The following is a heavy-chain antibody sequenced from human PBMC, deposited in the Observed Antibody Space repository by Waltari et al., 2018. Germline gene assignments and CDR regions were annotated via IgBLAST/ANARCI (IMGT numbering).Heavy chain of an antibody. Sequence: QVQLVQSGAEVKKPGASVKVSCKASGYTFTSYDINWVRQATGQGLEWMGWMNPNSGNTGYAQKFQGRVTMTRNTSISTAYMELSSLRSEDTAVYYCARGAKVRDSRRYYYYYYMDVWGKGTTVTVSS. CDR3: ARGAKVRDSRRYYYYYYMDV. J-gene: IGHJ6*03. D-gene: IGHD3-10*01. CDR1: GYTFTSYD. V-gene: IGHV1-8*01. CDR2: MNPNSGNT.